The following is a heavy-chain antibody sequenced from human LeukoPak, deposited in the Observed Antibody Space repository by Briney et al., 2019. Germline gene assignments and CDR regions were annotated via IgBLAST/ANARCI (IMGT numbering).Heavy chain of an antibody. CDR2: IYPGDSDT. D-gene: IGHD6-19*01. J-gene: IGHJ3*02. V-gene: IGHV5-51*01. CDR3: ARPQRRQWLVVDAFDI. CDR1: GYSLTSYW. Sequence: GASLKISCKGSGYSLTSYWIAWGRQMPGKGLEWMGIIYPGDSDTRYSPSFQGQVTISADKSISTAYLQWSSLKASDTAMYYCARPQRRQWLVVDAFDIWGQGTMVTVSS.